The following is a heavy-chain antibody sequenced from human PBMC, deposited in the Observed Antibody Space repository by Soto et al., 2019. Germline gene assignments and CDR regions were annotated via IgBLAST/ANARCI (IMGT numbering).Heavy chain of an antibody. D-gene: IGHD2-2*01. Sequence: GGSLRLSCAASGFTFSSYGMHWVRQAPGKGLEWVAVISYDGSNKYYADSVKGRFTISRANSKNTLYLQMNSLRAEDTAVYYCAKDLGYCSSTSCYFAVQDRYGMDVWGQGTTVTVSS. CDR3: AKDLGYCSSTSCYFAVQDRYGMDV. CDR1: GFTFSSYG. V-gene: IGHV3-30*18. CDR2: ISYDGSNK. J-gene: IGHJ6*02.